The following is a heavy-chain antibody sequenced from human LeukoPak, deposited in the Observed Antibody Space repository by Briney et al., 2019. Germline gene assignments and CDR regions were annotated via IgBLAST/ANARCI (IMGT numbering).Heavy chain of an antibody. CDR1: GGSFSGYY. J-gene: IGHJ1*01. D-gene: IGHD3-22*01. CDR3: ARAPREWLLPGQEGYFQH. Sequence: PSETLSLTCAVYGGSFSGYYWSWIRQPPGKGLEWIGEINHSGSTNYNPSLKSRVTISVDTSKNQFSLKLSSVTAADTAVYYCARAPREWLLPGQEGYFQHWGQGTLVTVSS. CDR2: INHSGST. V-gene: IGHV4-34*01.